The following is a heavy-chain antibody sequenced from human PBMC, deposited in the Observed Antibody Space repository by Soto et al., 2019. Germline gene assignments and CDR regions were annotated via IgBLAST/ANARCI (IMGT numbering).Heavy chain of an antibody. D-gene: IGHD5-12*01. V-gene: IGHV3-33*01. J-gene: IGHJ4*02. CDR3: ARDGGGYDLNFDY. Sequence: QVQLVESGGGVVQPGRSLRLSCAASGFTFSSYGMHWVRQAPGKGLEWVAVIWYDGSNKYYADSVKGRFTISRDNSKNTLYLQMNSLSAEDTAVYYCARDGGGYDLNFDYWGQGTLVTVSS. CDR2: IWYDGSNK. CDR1: GFTFSSYG.